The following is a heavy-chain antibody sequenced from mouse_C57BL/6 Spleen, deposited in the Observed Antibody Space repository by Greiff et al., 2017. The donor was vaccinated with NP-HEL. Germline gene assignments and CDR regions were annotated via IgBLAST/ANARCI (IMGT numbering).Heavy chain of an antibody. CDR3: ARGAGYYPAWFAY. Sequence: EVKLMESGGDLVKPGGSLKLSCAASGFTFSSYGMSWVRQTPDKRLEWVATISSGGSYTYYPDSVKGRFTISRDNAKNTLYLQMSSLRSEDTAMYYCARGAGYYPAWFAYWGQGTLVTVSA. D-gene: IGHD2-3*01. CDR1: GFTFSSYG. V-gene: IGHV5-6*01. J-gene: IGHJ3*01. CDR2: ISSGGSYT.